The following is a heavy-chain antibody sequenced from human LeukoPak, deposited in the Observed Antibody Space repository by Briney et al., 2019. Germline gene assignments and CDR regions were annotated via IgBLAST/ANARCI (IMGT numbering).Heavy chain of an antibody. CDR3: AKVKDYPYSYYFDY. CDR1: GFTFSSYG. V-gene: IGHV3-30*18. Sequence: PGRSLRLSCAASGFTFSSYGMHWVRQAPGKGLEWVAVISYDGSNKYYADSVKGRFTISRDNSKNTLYLQMNSLRAEDTAVYYCAKVKDYPYSYYFDYWGQGTLVTVSS. CDR2: ISYDGSNK. J-gene: IGHJ4*02. D-gene: IGHD2-21*01.